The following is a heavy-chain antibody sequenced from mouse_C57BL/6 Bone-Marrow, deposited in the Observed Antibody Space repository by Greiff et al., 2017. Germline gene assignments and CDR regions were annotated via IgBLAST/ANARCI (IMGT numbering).Heavy chain of an antibody. CDR3: ERGENDCDDNAMDY. D-gene: IGHD2-4*01. CDR2: IDPNSGGT. J-gene: IGHJ4*01. Sequence: QVQLKQPGAELVKPGASVKLSCKASGYNFTSYWMHWVKQRPGRGLEWIGRIDPNSGGTKYNEKFKSKATLPVAKPSSTAYMQLSSLTSEDSAVYYWERGENDCDDNAMDYWGQGTSVTVSS. CDR1: GYNFTSYW. V-gene: IGHV1-72*01.